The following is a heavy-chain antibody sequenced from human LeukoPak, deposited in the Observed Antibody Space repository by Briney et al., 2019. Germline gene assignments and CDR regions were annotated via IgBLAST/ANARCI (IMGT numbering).Heavy chain of an antibody. CDR2: MRTKAYHGETT. D-gene: IGHD1-14*01. Sequence: GGSLRLSCTASGFTFGDYAVVWFRQAPGKGREWLGFMRTKAYHGETTEYATSVKGRFTISRDDPKNIAYLQMSSLKTEDTAVYYCTRDRQVQTGFDYWGQGTLVTVSS. V-gene: IGHV3-49*03. CDR3: TRDRQVQTGFDY. CDR1: GFTFGDYA. J-gene: IGHJ4*02.